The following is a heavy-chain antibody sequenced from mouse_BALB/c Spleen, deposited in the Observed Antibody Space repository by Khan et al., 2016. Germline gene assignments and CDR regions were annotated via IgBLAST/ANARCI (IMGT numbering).Heavy chain of an antibody. Sequence: VQLKQSGAELVKPGASVKLSCAASGFNIKDTYMNWVKQRPEQGLEWIGRIDPVNGETKYDPKFQGKATITADTSSNTAYLQISSLTSEDTAVYSCIRTDYDGNQFAYWGQGTLVTVSA. CDR1: GFNIKDTY. V-gene: IGHV14-3*02. CDR2: IDPVNGET. J-gene: IGHJ3*01. CDR3: IRTDYDGNQFAY. D-gene: IGHD2-3*01.